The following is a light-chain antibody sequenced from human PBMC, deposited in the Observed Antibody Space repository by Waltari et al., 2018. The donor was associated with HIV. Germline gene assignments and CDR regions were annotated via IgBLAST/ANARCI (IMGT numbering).Light chain of an antibody. Sequence: DIQMTQSPSSLSASLGDRVTITCRASQSINTYLNWYQQKPGKAPKLLIYATSRLQSGVPSRFSGGGSGTDFTLTISSLQPEDFATYYCQQSYSMPWTFGQGMKLEIK. CDR2: ATS. V-gene: IGKV1-39*01. CDR3: QQSYSMPWT. CDR1: QSINTY. J-gene: IGKJ2*01.